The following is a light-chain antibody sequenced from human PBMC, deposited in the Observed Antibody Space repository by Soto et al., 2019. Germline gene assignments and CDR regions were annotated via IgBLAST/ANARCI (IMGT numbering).Light chain of an antibody. Sequence: AIQMTQSPSSLSASVGDRVTITCRASQAIRNDLGWYQQKPRKAPNLLIFGASNLQVGVPVRFSASGSGTNFTLTISNLQPEDFASYYCLQDYTYPWTFGQGTKVDI. CDR1: QAIRND. CDR2: GAS. CDR3: LQDYTYPWT. J-gene: IGKJ1*01. V-gene: IGKV1-6*01.